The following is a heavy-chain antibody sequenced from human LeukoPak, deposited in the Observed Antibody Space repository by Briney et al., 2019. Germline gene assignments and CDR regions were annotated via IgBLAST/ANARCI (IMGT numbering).Heavy chain of an antibody. J-gene: IGHJ4*02. V-gene: IGHV4-38-2*01. Sequence: SETLSLTCSVSGFSISSSYFWGWIRQPPGKGLEWIGSISHGGTSYYNPSLKSRVTISLDTSKNQFSLKLNSVTAADTAVYYCARPWGTNNYYLGYFDFWGQGTLVSVSS. CDR1: GFSISSSYF. CDR3: ARPWGTNNYYLGYFDF. CDR2: ISHGGTS. D-gene: IGHD3-22*01.